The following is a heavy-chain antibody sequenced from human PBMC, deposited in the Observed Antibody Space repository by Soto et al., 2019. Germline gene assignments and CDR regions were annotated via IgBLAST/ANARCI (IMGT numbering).Heavy chain of an antibody. D-gene: IGHD3-16*01. CDR2: ISGGGGGT. J-gene: IGHJ4*02. CDR1: GLTFRNFA. Sequence: GGSLRFSCAASGLTFRNFAMSWVRQAPGMGLEWVSSISGGGGGTSYADSVRGRFTISRDNSMNTLYLQMNGLRAEDTATYYCAKVRGPYDALDFDWWGQGTPVTVSS. CDR3: AKVRGPYDALDFDW. V-gene: IGHV3-23*01.